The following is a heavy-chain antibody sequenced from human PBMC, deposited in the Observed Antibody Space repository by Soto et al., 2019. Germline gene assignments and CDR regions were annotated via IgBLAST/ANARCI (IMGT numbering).Heavy chain of an antibody. CDR3: ARSASRRDGYNWWDY. CDR2: IIPFFRAT. Sequence: QVQLMQSGAEVKKPGSSVKVSCKASGGTFSSDAISWVRQAPGQGLEWMGGIIPFFRATNYAQKFQGRVTITADDSTSTAYMDLSSLRSEDTAVYYCARSASRRDGYNWWDYWGQGTLVTVSS. D-gene: IGHD5-12*01. CDR1: GGTFSSDA. J-gene: IGHJ4*02. V-gene: IGHV1-69*01.